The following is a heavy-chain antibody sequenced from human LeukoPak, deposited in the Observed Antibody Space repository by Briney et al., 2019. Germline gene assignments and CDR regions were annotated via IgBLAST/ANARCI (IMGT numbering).Heavy chain of an antibody. D-gene: IGHD6-13*01. J-gene: IGHJ4*02. CDR2: INPHSGGT. CDR1: GYTFTGYY. V-gene: IGHV1-2*02. CDR3: ASRGEGSSWTFDY. Sequence: ASVKVSCKASGYTFTGYYLHWVRQAPGQGLEWMGWINPHSGGTNYAQNFQGRVTMTRDTSVSTAYMELSSLRSDDTAVYYCASRGEGSSWTFDYWGQGTLVIVSS.